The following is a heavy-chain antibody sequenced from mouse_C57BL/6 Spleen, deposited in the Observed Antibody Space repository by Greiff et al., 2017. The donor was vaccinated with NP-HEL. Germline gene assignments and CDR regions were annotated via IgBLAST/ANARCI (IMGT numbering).Heavy chain of an antibody. J-gene: IGHJ4*01. CDR1: GYTFTSYW. CDR3: AREWDSSGLYYYAMDY. D-gene: IGHD3-2*02. CDR2: IYPSDSET. V-gene: IGHV1-61*01. Sequence: QVQLQQPGAELVRPGSSVKLSCKASGYTFTSYWMDWVKQRPGQGLEWIGNIYPSDSETHYNQKFKDKATLTVDKSSSTAYMQLSSLTSEDSAVYYCAREWDSSGLYYYAMDYWGQGTSVTVSS.